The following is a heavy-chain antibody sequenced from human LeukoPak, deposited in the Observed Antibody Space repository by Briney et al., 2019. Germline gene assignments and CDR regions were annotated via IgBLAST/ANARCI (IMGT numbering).Heavy chain of an antibody. CDR3: ARGINSAFDV. Sequence: SQTLSLTCAICGDSVSSYSVAWNWIRQSPSRGLERLGRTYYRSRWYNEYAVCVKSRVIINPDTSKNHFSLQLTSVTAEDTAVYYCARGINSAFDVWGQGTVVTVSS. D-gene: IGHD4-23*01. J-gene: IGHJ3*01. CDR2: TYYRSRWYN. CDR1: GDSVSSYSVA. V-gene: IGHV6-1*01.